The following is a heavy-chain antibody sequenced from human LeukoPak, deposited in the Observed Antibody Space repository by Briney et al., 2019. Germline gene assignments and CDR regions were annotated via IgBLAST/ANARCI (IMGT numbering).Heavy chain of an antibody. V-gene: IGHV3-30*04. J-gene: IGHJ4*02. CDR1: GFTFSSYA. Sequence: GRSLRLSCAASGFTFSSYAMHWVRQAPGKGLEWVAVISYDGSNKYYADSVKGRFTISRDNSKNTLYLQMNSLRAEDTAVYYCARDRWTSDYWGQGTLVTVSS. CDR2: ISYDGSNK. CDR3: ARDRWTSDY. D-gene: IGHD3/OR15-3a*01.